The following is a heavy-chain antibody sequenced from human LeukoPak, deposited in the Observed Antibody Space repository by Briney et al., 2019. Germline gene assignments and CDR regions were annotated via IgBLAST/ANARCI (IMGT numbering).Heavy chain of an antibody. CDR1: GYTFTSYG. CDR2: ISAYNGNT. Sequence: ASVKVSCKASGYTFTSYGISWVRQAPGQGLEWMGWISAYNGNTNYAQKLQGRVTMTTDTSTSTAYMELRSLRPDDTAVYYCARARLDFWSDYYYMDVWGKGTTVTVSS. V-gene: IGHV1-18*01. CDR3: ARARLDFWSDYYYMDV. J-gene: IGHJ6*03. D-gene: IGHD3-3*01.